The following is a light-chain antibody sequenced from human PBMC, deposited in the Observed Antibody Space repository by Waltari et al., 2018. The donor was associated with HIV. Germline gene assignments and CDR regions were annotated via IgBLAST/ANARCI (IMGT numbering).Light chain of an antibody. V-gene: IGLV2-8*01. Sequence: QSALTQPPSASGSPGQSVPISCTGTSNDVRAYDYVSWYQQHPGRAPKLLIYEVTNRPSGVPDRFAGSKSGNTASLTVSGLQAEDDGHDYCTSYVDNYVVFFGGGTKLPVL. J-gene: IGLJ2*01. CDR2: EVT. CDR3: TSYVDNYVVF. CDR1: SNDVRAYDY.